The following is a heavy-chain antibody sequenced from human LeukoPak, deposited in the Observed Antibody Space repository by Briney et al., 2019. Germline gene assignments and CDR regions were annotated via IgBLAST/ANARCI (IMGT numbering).Heavy chain of an antibody. CDR2: ISSSSSYI. J-gene: IGHJ4*02. Sequence: GGSLRLSCAASGFTFSSYSMNWVRQAPGKGLEWVSSISSSSSYIYYADSVKGRFTISRDNAKNSLYLRMNSLRAEDTAVYYCASAQLEPYYFDYWGQGTLVTVSS. CDR1: GFTFSSYS. D-gene: IGHD1-1*01. CDR3: ASAQLEPYYFDY. V-gene: IGHV3-21*01.